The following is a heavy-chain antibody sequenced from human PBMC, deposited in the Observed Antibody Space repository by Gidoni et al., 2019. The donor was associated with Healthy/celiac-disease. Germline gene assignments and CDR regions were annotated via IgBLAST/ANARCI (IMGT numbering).Heavy chain of an antibody. V-gene: IGHV3-7*01. CDR3: ARDEYPIAAAENYFDY. Sequence: EVQLVESGGGLVQPGGSLRLSCAASGFTFSSYWRSWFRKAPGKGLEWVAKIKQDGSEKYYVDSVKGRFTISRDNAKNSMQLQMNSRRAEDTAVYYCARDEYPIAAAENYFDYWGQGTLVTVSS. CDR2: IKQDGSEK. J-gene: IGHJ4*02. CDR1: GFTFSSYW. D-gene: IGHD6-13*01.